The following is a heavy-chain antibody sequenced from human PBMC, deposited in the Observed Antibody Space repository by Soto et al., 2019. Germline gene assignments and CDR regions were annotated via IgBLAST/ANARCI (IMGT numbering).Heavy chain of an antibody. D-gene: IGHD3-3*01. CDR1: GFTFSTYA. V-gene: IGHV3-30*18. CDR2: ISYDGSNK. Sequence: GDFLRLSCTASGFTFSTYAMHCVRQALGKGLEWVAVISYDGSNKYYADSVKGRFTISRDNSKNTLYLQMNSLIAEDTAVYYCAKDQGYYDFWSGYYLWGQGT. J-gene: IGHJ5*02. CDR3: AKDQGYYDFWSGYYL.